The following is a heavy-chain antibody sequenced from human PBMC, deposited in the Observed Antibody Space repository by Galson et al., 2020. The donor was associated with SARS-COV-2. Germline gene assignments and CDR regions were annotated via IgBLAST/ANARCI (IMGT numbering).Heavy chain of an antibody. CDR3: ARQIAYFDWLYFDY. Sequence: SCKASGYTFTSYGISWVRQAPGQGLEWMGWISAYNGNTNYAQKLQGSVTMTTDTSTSTAYMELRSLRSDDTAVYYCARQIAYFDWLYFDYWGQGTLVTVSS. V-gene: IGHV1-18*01. D-gene: IGHD3-9*01. CDR1: GYTFTSYG. CDR2: ISAYNGNT. J-gene: IGHJ4*02.